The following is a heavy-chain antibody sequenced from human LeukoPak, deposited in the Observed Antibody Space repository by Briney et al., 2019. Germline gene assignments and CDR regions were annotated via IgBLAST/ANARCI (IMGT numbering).Heavy chain of an antibody. CDR2: FYTSANT. CDR3: ARGVQYCSGGSCSPDPSFDY. J-gene: IGHJ4*02. CDR1: GDSVSGYY. V-gene: IGHV4-4*09. D-gene: IGHD2-15*01. Sequence: SETLSLTCTVSGDSVSGYYGSWIRQPPGKGLEWIGYFYTSANTNYNPSLKSRVTMSVDTSKNQFSLKLSSVTAADTAVYYCARGVQYCSGGSCSPDPSFDYWGQGTLVTVSS.